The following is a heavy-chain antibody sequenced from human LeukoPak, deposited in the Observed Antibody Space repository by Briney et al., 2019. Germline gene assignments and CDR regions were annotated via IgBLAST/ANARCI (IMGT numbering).Heavy chain of an antibody. Sequence: PGGSLRLSCAASGFTFSNYDMSWVRQAPGKGREWVSTVSHGYSTYYADSVKGRFTTSRDNSKNTLYLQMNSLTAEDTALYYCVRRAGSERYFDYWGQGTLVTVSS. CDR3: VRRAGSERYFDY. V-gene: IGHV3-23*01. D-gene: IGHD3-10*01. CDR1: GFTFSNYD. J-gene: IGHJ4*02. CDR2: VSHGYST.